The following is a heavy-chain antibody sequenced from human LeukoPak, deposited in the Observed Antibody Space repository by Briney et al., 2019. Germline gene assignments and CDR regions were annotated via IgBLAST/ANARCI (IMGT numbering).Heavy chain of an antibody. V-gene: IGHV1-18*01. CDR2: ISAYNGNT. Sequence: GASVKVSCKASGYTFTSYGISWVRQAPGQGLEWMGWISAYNGNTNYAQKLQGRATMTTDTSTSTAYMELRSLRSDDTAVYYCARDLDIVVVVAATRFDYWGQGTLVTVSS. J-gene: IGHJ4*02. CDR1: GYTFTSYG. CDR3: ARDLDIVVVVAATRFDY. D-gene: IGHD2-15*01.